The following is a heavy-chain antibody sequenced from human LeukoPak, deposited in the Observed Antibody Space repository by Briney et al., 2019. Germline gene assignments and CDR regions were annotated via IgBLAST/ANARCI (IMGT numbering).Heavy chain of an antibody. Sequence: EASVKVSCKASGYTFTGYYMHWVRQAPGQGLEWMGWINPNSGGTYAQKFQGRVTMTSDTSISTAYMELSRLRSDNTAVYYCARSGGYGGNLQAYNNKEHWFDPWGQGTLVTVSS. CDR3: ARSGGYGGNLQAYNNKEHWFDP. CDR2: INPNSGGT. J-gene: IGHJ5*02. CDR1: GYTFTGYY. V-gene: IGHV1-2*02. D-gene: IGHD4-23*01.